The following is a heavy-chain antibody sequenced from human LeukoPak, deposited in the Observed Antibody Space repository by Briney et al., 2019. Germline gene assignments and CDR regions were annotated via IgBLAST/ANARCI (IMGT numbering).Heavy chain of an antibody. CDR3: AKVADTSGYYYSDY. V-gene: IGHV3-23*01. D-gene: IGHD3-22*01. Sequence: GVLSLSCAASGFTFSSTAITWVRQPPGNGRGWVSAISGTGGSTFYADSVKGRFTISRDNSKNTLYLQMNSLRAEDTAVYYCAKVADTSGYYYSDYWGQGTLVTVSS. CDR1: GFTFSSTA. J-gene: IGHJ4*02. CDR2: ISGTGGST.